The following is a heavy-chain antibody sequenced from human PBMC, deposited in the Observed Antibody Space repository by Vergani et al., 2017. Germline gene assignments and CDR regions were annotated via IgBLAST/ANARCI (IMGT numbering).Heavy chain of an antibody. V-gene: IGHV1-69*12. CDR3: ARHGLGELTGNYYGMDV. J-gene: IGHJ6*02. Sequence: QVQLVQSGAEVKKPGSSVKVSCKASGGTFSSYAISWVRQAPGQGLEWMGGIIPIFGTANYAQKFQGRVTITADDSTSTAYMELSSLRSEDRAVYYCARHGLGELTGNYYGMDVWGQGTTVTVSS. D-gene: IGHD3-16*01. CDR1: GGTFSSYA. CDR2: IIPIFGTA.